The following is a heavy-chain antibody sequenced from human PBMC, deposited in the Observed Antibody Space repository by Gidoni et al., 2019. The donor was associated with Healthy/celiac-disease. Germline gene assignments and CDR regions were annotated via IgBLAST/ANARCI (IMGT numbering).Heavy chain of an antibody. CDR3: ARVPINYGDYRIFDY. Sequence: QVQLVQSGAEVKKPGASVKVSCKASGSTFPSYGISWVRQAPGQGLEWMGWISAYNGNTNYAQKLQGRVTMTTDTSTSTAYMELRSLRSDDTAVYYCARVPINYGDYRIFDYWGQGTLVTVSS. D-gene: IGHD4-17*01. CDR1: GSTFPSYG. J-gene: IGHJ4*02. CDR2: ISAYNGNT. V-gene: IGHV1-18*01.